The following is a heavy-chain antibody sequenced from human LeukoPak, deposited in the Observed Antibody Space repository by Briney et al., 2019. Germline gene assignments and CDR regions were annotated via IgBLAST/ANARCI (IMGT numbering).Heavy chain of an antibody. J-gene: IGHJ6*03. D-gene: IGHD3-16*01. CDR2: IYYSGST. V-gene: IGHV4-59*08. Sequence: SETLSLTCTVSGGSISSYYWSWIRQPPGKGLEWIGYIYYSGSTNYNPSLKSRVTISVDTSKNQFSLKLSSVTAADTAVYYCARGGGTYYYYMDVWGKGTTVTISS. CDR3: ARGGGTYYYYMDV. CDR1: GGSISSYY.